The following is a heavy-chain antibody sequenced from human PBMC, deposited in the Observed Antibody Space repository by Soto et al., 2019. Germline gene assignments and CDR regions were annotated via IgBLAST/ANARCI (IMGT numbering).Heavy chain of an antibody. J-gene: IGHJ6*02. V-gene: IGHV1-2*02. Sequence: ASVKVSCKASGYTFTGYYMHWVRQAPGQGLEWMGWINPNSGGTNYAQKFQGRVTMTRDTSISTAYMELSRLRSGDTAVYYCARDPTRIAAAGRYGMDVWRQRTTVTVPS. D-gene: IGHD6-13*01. CDR3: ARDPTRIAAAGRYGMDV. CDR2: INPNSGGT. CDR1: GYTFTGYY.